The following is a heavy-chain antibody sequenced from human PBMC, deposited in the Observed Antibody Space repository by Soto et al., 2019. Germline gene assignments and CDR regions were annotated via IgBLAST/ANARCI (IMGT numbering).Heavy chain of an antibody. CDR1: GYTFRNFG. CDR2: ISAYNANG. J-gene: IGHJ4*02. V-gene: IGHV1-18*01. CDR3: ARENSYFDY. Sequence: QIQLLQSGAEVKKPGASLKVTCKASGYTFRNFGISWVRQAPGQGLEWMGWISAYNANGNYAQKFQGRLTMTADTSTSTAYMELRSLRSDDTAVYYCARENSYFDYWGQGTLVTVSS.